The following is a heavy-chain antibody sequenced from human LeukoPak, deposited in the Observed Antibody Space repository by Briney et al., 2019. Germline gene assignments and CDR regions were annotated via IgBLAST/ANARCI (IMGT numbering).Heavy chain of an antibody. Sequence: PGGSLRLSCAASGFTFSSYGMSWVRQAPGKGLVWVSCINSDGSGTTYADSVKGRFTISRDNAKNSLYLQMNSLRAEDTAVYYCAKGGIAAPFDYWGQGTLVTVSS. CDR1: GFTFSSYG. D-gene: IGHD6-13*01. CDR3: AKGGIAAPFDY. V-gene: IGHV3-74*01. CDR2: INSDGSGT. J-gene: IGHJ4*02.